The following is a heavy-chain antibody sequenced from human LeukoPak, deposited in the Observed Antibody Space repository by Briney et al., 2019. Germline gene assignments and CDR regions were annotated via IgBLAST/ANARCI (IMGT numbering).Heavy chain of an antibody. D-gene: IGHD5-12*01. V-gene: IGHV1-69*13. CDR1: GGTFSSYA. CDR3: ARGGRYSGYDNYYYYGMDV. J-gene: IGHJ6*02. CDR2: IIPIFGTA. Sequence: GASVKVSCKASGGTFSSYAISWVRQAPGQGLEWMGGIIPIFGTANYAQKFQGRVTITADESTSTAYMELSSLRSEDTAVYYCARGGRYSGYDNYYYYGMDVWGQGTTVTVSS.